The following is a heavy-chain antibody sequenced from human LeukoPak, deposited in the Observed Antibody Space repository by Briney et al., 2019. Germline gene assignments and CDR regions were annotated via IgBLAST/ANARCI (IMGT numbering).Heavy chain of an antibody. D-gene: IGHD5-18*01. CDR3: ATVRTYTNCDY. CDR1: GFTFSGYL. V-gene: IGHV3-7*05. Sequence: HPGGSLGLSCAASGFTFSGYLMGWVRQAPGKGLEWVANINQDGSQKYYVDSVKGRFTISRDNAKNSLYLQMNSLRAEDTAVYYCATVRTYTNCDYWGQGTLVTVSS. J-gene: IGHJ4*02. CDR2: INQDGSQK.